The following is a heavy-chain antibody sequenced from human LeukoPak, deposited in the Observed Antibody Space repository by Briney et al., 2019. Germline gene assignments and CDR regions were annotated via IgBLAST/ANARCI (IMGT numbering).Heavy chain of an antibody. CDR2: ISYDGSNK. Sequence: GRSLRLSCEASGFIFSHYGMHWVRQAPGKGLEWVAVISYDGSNKYYADSVKGRFTISRDNSKNTLYLQMNSLRAEDTAVYYCAKVKRSSWYNYFDYWGQGTLVTVSS. J-gene: IGHJ4*02. D-gene: IGHD6-13*01. CDR1: GFIFSHYG. CDR3: AKVKRSSWYNYFDY. V-gene: IGHV3-30*18.